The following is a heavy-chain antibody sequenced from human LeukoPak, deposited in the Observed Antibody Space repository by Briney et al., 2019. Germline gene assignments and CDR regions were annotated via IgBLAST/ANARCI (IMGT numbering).Heavy chain of an antibody. CDR1: GGSFSGYY. J-gene: IGHJ4*02. Sequence: SETLSLTCAVYGGSFSGYYWSWIRQPPGKGLEWIGEINHSGSTNYNPSLKSRVTISVDTSKNQFSLKLSSVTAADTAVYYCAESGYSYGFDYWGQGTLVTVSS. V-gene: IGHV4-34*01. CDR2: INHSGST. D-gene: IGHD5-18*01. CDR3: AESGYSYGFDY.